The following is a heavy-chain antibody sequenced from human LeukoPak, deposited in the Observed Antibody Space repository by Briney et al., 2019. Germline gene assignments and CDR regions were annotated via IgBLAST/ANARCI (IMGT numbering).Heavy chain of an antibody. V-gene: IGHV3-74*03. CDR3: YGANAEH. CDR2: TNTDGSST. CDR1: GFTFSSYW. J-gene: IGHJ1*01. Sequence: GGSLRLSCAASGFTFSSYWMHWVRQAPGKGLVWVSGTNTDGSSTMYADSVKGRFTIARDNAKKTLYLQMNSLRAEDTAVYYCYGANAEHWGQGTLVTVSS. D-gene: IGHD4-23*01.